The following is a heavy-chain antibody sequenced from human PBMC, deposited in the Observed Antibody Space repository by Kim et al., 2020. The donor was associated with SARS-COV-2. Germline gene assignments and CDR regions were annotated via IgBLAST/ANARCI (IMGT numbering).Heavy chain of an antibody. Sequence: GGSLRLSCAASGFTFSSYGMHWVRQAPGKGLEWVAVISYDGSNKYYADSVKGRFTISRDNSKNTLYLQMNSLRAEDTAVYYCAKVSDVVVVAATVVDYWG. CDR1: GFTFSSYG. CDR3: AKVSDVVVVAATVVDY. D-gene: IGHD2-15*01. V-gene: IGHV3-30*18. J-gene: IGHJ4*01. CDR2: ISYDGSNK.